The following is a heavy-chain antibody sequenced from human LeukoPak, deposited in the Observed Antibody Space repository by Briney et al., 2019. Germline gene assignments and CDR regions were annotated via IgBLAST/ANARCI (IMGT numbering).Heavy chain of an antibody. V-gene: IGHV1-18*01. D-gene: IGHD4-17*01. CDR2: ISPYNGNT. CDR3: ATEGGWQPTDYGDSVY. CDR1: GYTFTNYG. Sequence: ASVKVPCKASGYTFTNYGITWVRRAPGQGLEWMGWISPYNGNTNHAQKFQGRVTLTTDTSTSTVYMELRSLRSDDTAVYYCATEGGWQPTDYGDSVYWGQGTLVTVSS. J-gene: IGHJ4*02.